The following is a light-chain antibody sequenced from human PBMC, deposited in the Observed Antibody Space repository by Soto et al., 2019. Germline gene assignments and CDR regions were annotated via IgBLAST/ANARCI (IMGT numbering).Light chain of an antibody. V-gene: IGKV3-15*01. CDR1: QTIRSD. J-gene: IGKJ4*01. CDR3: HQYNTWPPT. CDR2: DAS. Sequence: EIVMTQSPVTLSVSPGERATLSCRASQTIRSDLAWYQQKPGQAPRLLISDASTRATGIPARFNGSGSGTEFTLAISSLQSEDFAIYYCHQYNTWPPTFGGGTKVEIK.